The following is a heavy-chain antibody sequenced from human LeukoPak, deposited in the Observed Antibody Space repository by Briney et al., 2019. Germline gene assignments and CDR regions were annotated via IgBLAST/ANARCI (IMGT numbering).Heavy chain of an antibody. Sequence: ASVKVSCTASGYTFTNYYIHWVRQAPGQGLEWMGLINPSGSSTSYAQKFQGRVAMTRDMSTSTVYMKLSSLTSEDTALYYCARGSSGSYLNYFDYWGQGTLVTVSS. CDR2: INPSGSST. V-gene: IGHV1-46*01. CDR1: GYTFTNYY. D-gene: IGHD1-26*01. CDR3: ARGSSGSYLNYFDY. J-gene: IGHJ4*02.